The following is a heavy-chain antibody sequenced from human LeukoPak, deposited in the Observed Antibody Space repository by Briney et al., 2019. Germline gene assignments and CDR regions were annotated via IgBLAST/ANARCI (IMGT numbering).Heavy chain of an antibody. CDR2: ISSSGSTI. D-gene: IGHD2-15*01. CDR3: ARVLGKYCSGGSCGH. CDR1: GFTFSSYE. J-gene: IGHJ4*02. Sequence: PGGSLRLSCAASGFTFSSYEMNWVRQAPGKGLEWVSYISSSGSTIYYADSVKGRFTISRDNAKNSLYLQMNSLRAEDTAVYYCARVLGKYCSGGSCGHWGQGTLVTVSS. V-gene: IGHV3-48*03.